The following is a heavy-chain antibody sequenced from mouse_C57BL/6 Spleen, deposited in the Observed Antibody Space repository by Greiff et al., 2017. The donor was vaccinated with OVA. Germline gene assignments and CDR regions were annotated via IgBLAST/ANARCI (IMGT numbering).Heavy chain of an antibody. Sequence: VQLQQSGGGLVKPGGSLKLSCAASGFTFSDYGMHWVRQAPEKGLEWVAYISSGSSTIYYADTVTGRFTISRDNAKNTLFLQMTSLRSEDTAMYYCANLLKDYWGQGTTLTVSS. D-gene: IGHD2-1*01. V-gene: IGHV5-17*01. CDR1: GFTFSDYG. CDR2: ISSGSSTI. CDR3: ANLLKDY. J-gene: IGHJ2*01.